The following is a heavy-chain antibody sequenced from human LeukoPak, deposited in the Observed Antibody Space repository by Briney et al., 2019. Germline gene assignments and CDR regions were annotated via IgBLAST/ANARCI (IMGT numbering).Heavy chain of an antibody. CDR1: GGSISGYY. V-gene: IGHV4-4*07. CDR2: IHTSWTT. CDR3: ATLDSSIWSFDH. Sequence: PSETLSLTCTVSGGSISGYYWSFIRQPAGKGLEWIGRIHTSWTTYYNPSLKSRVTMSVDTSRNQFSLRLTSVTAADTAMYYCATLDSSIWSFDHWGQGTLVTVSS. J-gene: IGHJ4*02. D-gene: IGHD3-22*01.